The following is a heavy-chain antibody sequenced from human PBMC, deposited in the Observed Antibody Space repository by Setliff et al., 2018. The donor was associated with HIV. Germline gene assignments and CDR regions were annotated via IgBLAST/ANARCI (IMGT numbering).Heavy chain of an antibody. D-gene: IGHD2-21*02. CDR2: ISHSGST. CDR3: ARGSRSPLVNKFRVTPAFDY. V-gene: IGHV4-34*01. Sequence: NPSETLSLTCAVYGGSFSGHYWSWIRQTPGKGLEWIGDISHSGSTNYNPSLKSRVTISVGTSKNQFSLRLTSVTAADTAVYFCARGSRSPLVNKFRVTPAFDYWGQGTLVTVSS. CDR1: GGSFSGHY. J-gene: IGHJ4*01.